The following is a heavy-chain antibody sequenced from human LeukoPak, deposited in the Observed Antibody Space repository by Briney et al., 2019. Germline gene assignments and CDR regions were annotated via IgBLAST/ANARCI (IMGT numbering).Heavy chain of an antibody. CDR1: GFTFGSYW. D-gene: IGHD4-11*01. CDR3: ARQVDYSNYGFDY. V-gene: IGHV3-7*01. CDR2: IKQDGSEK. J-gene: IGHJ4*02. Sequence: GGSLRLSCAASGFTFGSYWMSWVRQAPGKGLEWVANIKQDGSEKYYVDSVKGRFTIYRDNAKNSLYLQMNSLRAEDTAVYYCARQVDYSNYGFDYWGQGTLVTVSS.